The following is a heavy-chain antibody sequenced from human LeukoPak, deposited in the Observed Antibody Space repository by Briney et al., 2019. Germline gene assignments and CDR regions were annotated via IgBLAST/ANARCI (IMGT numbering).Heavy chain of an antibody. CDR3: ARDSSGRD. Sequence: GGSLRLSCAASGFTFSSSWMSWVRQAPGKGLEWVANIKQDGSEKHYVDSVKGRFSISRDNAKNSLYLQMNSLRAEDTAVYYCARDSSGRDWGQGTLVTVSS. V-gene: IGHV3-7*01. J-gene: IGHJ4*02. CDR1: GFTFSSSW. CDR2: IKQDGSEK. D-gene: IGHD3-22*01.